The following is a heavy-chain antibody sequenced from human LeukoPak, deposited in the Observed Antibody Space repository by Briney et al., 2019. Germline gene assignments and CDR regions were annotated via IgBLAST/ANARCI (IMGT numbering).Heavy chain of an antibody. Sequence: SETLSLTCAVYGGSFSGYYWSWIRQPPGKGLERIGEINHSGSTNYNPSLKSRVTISVDTSKNQFSLKLSSVTAADTAVYYCARGDFWSGDFDYWGQGTLVTVSS. CDR3: ARGDFWSGDFDY. J-gene: IGHJ4*02. CDR2: INHSGST. CDR1: GGSFSGYY. V-gene: IGHV4-34*01. D-gene: IGHD3-3*01.